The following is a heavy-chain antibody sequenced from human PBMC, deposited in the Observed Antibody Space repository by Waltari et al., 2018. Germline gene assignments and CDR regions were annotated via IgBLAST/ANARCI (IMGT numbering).Heavy chain of an antibody. CDR1: GGSISSYY. D-gene: IGHD6-6*01. Sequence: QVQLQESGPGLVKPSETLSLTCTVSGGSISSYYWSWIRQPPGKGLEWIGYIYYSGSTNYHPSLKSRVTISVDTSKNQFSLKLSSVTAADTAVYYCARVRRQLSLNLNYYYYYMDVWGKGTTVTVSS. CDR2: IYYSGST. J-gene: IGHJ6*03. CDR3: ARVRRQLSLNLNYYYYYMDV. V-gene: IGHV4-59*01.